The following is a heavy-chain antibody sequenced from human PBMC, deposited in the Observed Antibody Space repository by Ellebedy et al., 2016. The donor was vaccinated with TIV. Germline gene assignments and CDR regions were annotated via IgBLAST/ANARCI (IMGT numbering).Heavy chain of an antibody. V-gene: IGHV3-23*01. CDR3: AKDLYGDYVVDY. Sequence: GESLKISCAASGFRFSSYAMNWVRQAPGKGLEWVSGISDSGDTTYYPDSVKGRFTISRDNSKNTLYLQMNSLRAADTAVYYCAKDLYGDYVVDYWGQGTLVTVSS. CDR1: GFRFSSYA. J-gene: IGHJ4*02. CDR2: ISDSGDTT. D-gene: IGHD4-17*01.